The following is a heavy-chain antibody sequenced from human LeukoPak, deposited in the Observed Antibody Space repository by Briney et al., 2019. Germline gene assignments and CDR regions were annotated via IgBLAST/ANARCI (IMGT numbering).Heavy chain of an antibody. V-gene: IGHV1-18*01. CDR1: GYTFTSYG. D-gene: IGHD6-13*01. CDR2: ISAYNGNT. Sequence: ASVKVSCKASGYTFTSYGISWVRQAPGQGLEWMGWISAYNGNTNYAQKLQGRVTMTTDTSTSTAYMELRSLRSDDTAVYYCARQRAAADTYYYYYMDVWGKGTTVTVSS. J-gene: IGHJ6*03. CDR3: ARQRAAADTYYYYYMDV.